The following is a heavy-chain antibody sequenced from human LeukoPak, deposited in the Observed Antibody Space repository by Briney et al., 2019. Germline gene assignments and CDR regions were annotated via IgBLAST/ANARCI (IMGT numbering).Heavy chain of an antibody. CDR2: INNSGST. J-gene: IGHJ4*02. Sequence: SETLSLTCVVYGGSFSGNYWSWIRQPPGKGLEWIGEINNSGSTNYNPSLKSRVIISVDTSKNQFSLKVSSVTAADTAEYYCARGYNRGSYYNYWGQGTLVTVSS. D-gene: IGHD3-16*01. CDR1: GGSFSGNY. CDR3: ARGYNRGSYYNY. V-gene: IGHV4-34*01.